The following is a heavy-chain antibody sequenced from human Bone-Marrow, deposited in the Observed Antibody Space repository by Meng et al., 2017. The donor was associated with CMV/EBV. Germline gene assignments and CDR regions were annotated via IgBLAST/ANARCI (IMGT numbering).Heavy chain of an antibody. CDR2: IYSGGST. J-gene: IGHJ5*02. CDR1: GFTVSSNY. CDR3: ARVKLQYLNWFDP. V-gene: IGHV3-66*02. D-gene: IGHD4-11*01. Sequence: GGSLRLSCAASGFTVSSNYMSWVRQAPGKGLEWVSVIYSGGSTYYADSVKGRFTISRDNSKNTLYLQMNSLRAEDTAVYYCARVKLQYLNWFDPWGQGTLVNVSS.